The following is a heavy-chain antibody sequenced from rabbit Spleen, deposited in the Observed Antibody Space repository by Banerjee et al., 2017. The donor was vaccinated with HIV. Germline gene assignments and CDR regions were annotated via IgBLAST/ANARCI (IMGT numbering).Heavy chain of an antibody. V-gene: IGHV1S45*01. Sequence: QEQLVESGGGLVQPEGSLTLTCTASGFSFSSSYWICWVRQAPGKGLEWIACILGGSSGSTYYASWAKGRFTISKTSSTTVTLQMTSLTAADTATYFCARPATGVGDAINLWGQGTLVTVS. J-gene: IGHJ4*01. CDR2: ILGGSSGST. CDR3: ARPATGVGDAINL. D-gene: IGHD6-1*01. CDR1: GFSFSSSYW.